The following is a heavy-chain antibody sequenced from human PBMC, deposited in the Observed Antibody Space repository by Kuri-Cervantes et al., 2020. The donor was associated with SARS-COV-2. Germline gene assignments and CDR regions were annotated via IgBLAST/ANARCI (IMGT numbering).Heavy chain of an antibody. CDR1: GFTFSSYA. CDR3: AREGSSYDSSGYDAFDI. D-gene: IGHD3-22*01. J-gene: IGHJ3*02. V-gene: IGHV3-23*01. Sequence: GESLKISCAASGFTFSSYAMSWVRQAPGKGLEWVSATSGSGGSTYYADSVKGRFTISRDNSKNTLYLQMNSLRAEDTAVYYCAREGSSYDSSGYDAFDIWGQGTMVTVSS. CDR2: TSGSGGST.